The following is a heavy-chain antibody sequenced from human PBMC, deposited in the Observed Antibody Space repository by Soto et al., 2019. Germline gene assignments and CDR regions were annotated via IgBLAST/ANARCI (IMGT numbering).Heavy chain of an antibody. CDR1: GFTVSSNY. Sequence: GGSLRLSCASSGFTVSSNYMSSVRQAPGKGLEWVSVIYSGGSTYYADSVKGRFTISRDNSKNTLYLQMNSLRAEDTAVYYCASIAAAALDHWCQGTLVTVSS. CDR3: ASIAAAALDH. J-gene: IGHJ4*02. V-gene: IGHV3-66*01. CDR2: IYSGGST. D-gene: IGHD6-13*01.